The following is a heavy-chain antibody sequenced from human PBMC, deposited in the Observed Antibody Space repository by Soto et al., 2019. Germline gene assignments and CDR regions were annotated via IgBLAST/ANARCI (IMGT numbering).Heavy chain of an antibody. CDR3: ATRVWGYCSSTSCSDY. J-gene: IGHJ4*02. D-gene: IGHD2-2*01. Sequence: TLEPLSLTCAVDDGSFSGYYWRWIRQPPGKGLEWIGEINHSGSTNYNPSLKSRVTISVDTSKNQFSLKLSSVTAADTAVYYCATRVWGYCSSTSCSDYWGQGTLVTVSS. CDR1: DGSFSGYY. V-gene: IGHV4-34*01. CDR2: INHSGST.